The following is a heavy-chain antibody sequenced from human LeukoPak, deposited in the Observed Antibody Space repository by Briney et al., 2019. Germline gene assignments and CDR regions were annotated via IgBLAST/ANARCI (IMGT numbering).Heavy chain of an antibody. Sequence: PGGSLRLSCAASGFTFSSYWMSWVRQAPGKGLECVAAIYSGGDTYYADSVKGRFTVSRDKSKNTVYLQMNSLRAEDTAVYYCASGGKYSYGRDYFDYWGQGTLVTVSS. CDR3: ASGGKYSYGRDYFDY. J-gene: IGHJ4*02. CDR1: GFTFSSYW. D-gene: IGHD5-18*01. CDR2: IYSGGDT. V-gene: IGHV3-66*01.